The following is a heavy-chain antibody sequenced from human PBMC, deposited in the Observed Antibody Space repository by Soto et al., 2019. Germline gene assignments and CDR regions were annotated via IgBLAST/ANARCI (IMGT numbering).Heavy chain of an antibody. D-gene: IGHD3-10*01. V-gene: IGHV3-23*01. CDR3: AKDRDYPRDYFHY. CDR2: VSPNGQGI. CDR1: GFTLGRYG. J-gene: IGHJ4*02. Sequence: PGGSLSLSCAASGFTLGRYGMSWVRQAPGKGLEWVSAVSPNGQGIYYADSVRGRFTISRDFSKNTVFLHMDSLRAEDTAVYYCAKDRDYPRDYFHYWGQGTLVTVSS.